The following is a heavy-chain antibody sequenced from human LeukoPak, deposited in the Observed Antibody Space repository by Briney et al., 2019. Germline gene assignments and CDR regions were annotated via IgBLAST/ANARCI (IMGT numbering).Heavy chain of an antibody. Sequence: GGSLRLSCAASGFTFSSYEMNCVRQAPGKGLEWVSYISSSGSTIYYADSVKGRFTISRDNAKNSLYLQMNSLRAEDTAVYYCAREIKAVVATIIFDYWGQGTLVTVSS. CDR3: AREIKAVVATIIFDY. J-gene: IGHJ4*02. D-gene: IGHD5-24*01. CDR1: GFTFSSYE. V-gene: IGHV3-48*03. CDR2: ISSSGSTI.